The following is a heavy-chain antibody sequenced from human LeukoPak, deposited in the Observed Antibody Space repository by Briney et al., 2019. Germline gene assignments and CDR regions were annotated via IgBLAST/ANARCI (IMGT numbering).Heavy chain of an antibody. CDR2: ISSSSSYI. V-gene: IGHV3-21*01. D-gene: IGHD1-1*01. Sequence: PGGSLRLSCAASGFTFSSYSMNWVRQAPGKGLEWVSSISSSSSYIYYADSVKGRFTISRDNAKNSLYLQMNSQRAEDTAVYYCARDMPVYSALDYFDYWGQGTLVTVSS. J-gene: IGHJ4*02. CDR1: GFTFSSYS. CDR3: ARDMPVYSALDYFDY.